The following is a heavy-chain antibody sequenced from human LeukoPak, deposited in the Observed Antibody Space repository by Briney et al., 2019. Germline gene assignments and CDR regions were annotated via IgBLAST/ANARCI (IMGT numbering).Heavy chain of an antibody. V-gene: IGHV4-38-2*02. D-gene: IGHD5-18*01. CDR3: ARDGSVDTAMVGGFDY. CDR2: IYYSGST. CDR1: GYSISSGYY. J-gene: IGHJ4*02. Sequence: SETLSLTCTVSGYSISSGYYWGWIRQPPGKGLEWIGSIYYSGSTYYNPSLKSRVTISVDTSKNQFSLKLSSVTAADTAVYYCARDGSVDTAMVGGFDYWGQGTLVTVSS.